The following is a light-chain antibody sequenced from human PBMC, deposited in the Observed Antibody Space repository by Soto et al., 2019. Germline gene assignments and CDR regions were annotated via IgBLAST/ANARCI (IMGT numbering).Light chain of an antibody. V-gene: IGKV3D-15*01. CDR2: GAS. CDR1: QSVSNN. J-gene: IGKJ4*01. Sequence: EIVMTQSPGTLSLSPGERATLSCGASQSVSNNLAWYQQKPGQAPRLLIYGASTRATSIPARFSGSGSGTEFTLTISSLQAEDSAVYYCQQYQNWVTFGGGTKVVIK. CDR3: QQYQNWVT.